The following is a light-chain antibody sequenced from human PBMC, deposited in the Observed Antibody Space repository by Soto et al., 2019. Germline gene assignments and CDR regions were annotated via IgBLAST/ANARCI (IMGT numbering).Light chain of an antibody. J-gene: IGKJ1*01. Sequence: EIMMTQSPATLSVSPGEKASLSCRASQSVGTSVAWFQQKPGQAPRLLVYGASTRATGVPARFSGSGSLTDFTLTISSLQSEDLAVYYCQHYYYLPETCGRGTKVEIK. CDR2: GAS. CDR3: QHYYYLPET. CDR1: QSVGTS. V-gene: IGKV3-15*01.